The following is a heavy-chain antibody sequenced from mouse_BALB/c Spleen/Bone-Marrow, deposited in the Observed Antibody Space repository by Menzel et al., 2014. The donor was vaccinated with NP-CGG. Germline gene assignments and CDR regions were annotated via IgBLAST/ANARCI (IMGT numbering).Heavy chain of an antibody. Sequence: EVKLMESGGGLVQPGGSLRLSCATSGFTFTDYYMSWVRQPPGQALEWLGFIRNKAKGYTTEYSASVKGRFTISRDNSLSIVYLQMNTLRAEDSATYYCARDINYDSYYGYFDVWGAGTTVTVSS. J-gene: IGHJ1*01. CDR1: GFTFTDYY. D-gene: IGHD2-12*01. CDR2: IRNKAKGYTT. V-gene: IGHV7-3*02. CDR3: ARDINYDSYYGYFDV.